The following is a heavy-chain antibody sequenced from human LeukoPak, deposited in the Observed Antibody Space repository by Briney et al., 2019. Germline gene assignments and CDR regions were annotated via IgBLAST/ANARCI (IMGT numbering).Heavy chain of an antibody. Sequence: ASVKVSCKASGYTFTGYYMHWVRQAPGQGLEWMGWINPNSGGTNYAQKFQGRVTMTRDTSISTAYMELSRLRSDDTAVYYCARVCSSGWYYYFDYWGQGTLVTVSS. CDR3: ARVCSSGWYYYFDY. CDR2: INPNSGGT. J-gene: IGHJ4*02. CDR1: GYTFTGYY. V-gene: IGHV1-2*02. D-gene: IGHD6-19*01.